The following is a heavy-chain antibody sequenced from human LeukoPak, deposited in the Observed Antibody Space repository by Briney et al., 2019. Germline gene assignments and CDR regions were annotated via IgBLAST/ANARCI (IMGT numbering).Heavy chain of an antibody. J-gene: IGHJ5*02. CDR1: GFTFSSYE. Sequence: GGSLRLSCAAAGFTFSSYEMNWVRKAPGKVLEWVSFITSSGNTRYYADSVKGRFTISRDNAKNSLYLQMNSLRADDTAVYYCARLRSKYWFDPWGQGTLVTVSS. CDR2: ITSSGNTR. D-gene: IGHD4-11*01. CDR3: ARLRSKYWFDP. V-gene: IGHV3-48*03.